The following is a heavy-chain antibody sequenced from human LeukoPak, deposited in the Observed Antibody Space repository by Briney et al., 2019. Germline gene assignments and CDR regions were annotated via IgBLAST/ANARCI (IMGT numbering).Heavy chain of an antibody. CDR3: ARAFYGDYTGPWYFDL. V-gene: IGHV3-53*01. D-gene: IGHD4-17*01. CDR1: GFTVSRNY. J-gene: IGHJ2*01. Sequence: PGRSLRLSCAASGFTVSRNYMRWVRPAPGKGLEWVSLIYSGGSIYSADSVKGRFTISRDNSKNMVYFQMNSLRAEDTAVYYCARAFYGDYTGPWYFDLWGRGTLVTVSS. CDR2: IYSGGSI.